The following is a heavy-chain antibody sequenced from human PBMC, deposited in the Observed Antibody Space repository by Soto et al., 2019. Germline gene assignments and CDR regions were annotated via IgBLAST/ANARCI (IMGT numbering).Heavy chain of an antibody. Sequence: QVQLVQSGAEVKQPGSSVKVSCKASGGTFSSYAISWVRQAPGQGLEWMGGIIPIFGTANYAQKFQGRVTITADESTSTAYMELSSLRSEDTAVYYCARSESQAAPPYNWFDPWGQGTLVTVSS. CDR1: GGTFSSYA. D-gene: IGHD2-15*01. J-gene: IGHJ5*02. CDR3: ARSESQAAPPYNWFDP. CDR2: IIPIFGTA. V-gene: IGHV1-69*01.